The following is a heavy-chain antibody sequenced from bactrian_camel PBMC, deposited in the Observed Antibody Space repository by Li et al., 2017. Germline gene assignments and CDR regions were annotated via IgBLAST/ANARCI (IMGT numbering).Heavy chain of an antibody. CDR1: RSMFNDCG. V-gene: IGHV3S53*01. CDR3: AAGWLGIDGYCLRELYKY. J-gene: IGHJ4*01. D-gene: IGHD5*01. CDR2: ITSGGNI. Sequence: HVQLVESGGGSVQAGGSLKLSCVASRSMFNDCGIAWYRQAPGKDRELVSSITSGGNIFYQDSVKGRFTISRDNAKNTVYLQMNSLKLEDTAMYSCAAGWLGIDGYCLRELYKYWGQGTQVTVS.